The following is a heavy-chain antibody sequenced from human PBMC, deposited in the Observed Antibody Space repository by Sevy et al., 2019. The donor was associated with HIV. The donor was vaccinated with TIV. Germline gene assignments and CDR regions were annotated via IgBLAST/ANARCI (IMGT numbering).Heavy chain of an antibody. CDR3: TREDIVLGEDNYYGMDV. Sequence: GGSLRLTCVVSGFSVSSNYMSWVRRAPGKGLEWVSNIYSDGRTYDADSVRGRFTISRDTSKNTVYLEMKSLRAEDTAVYYCTREDIVLGEDNYYGMDVWGHGTTVTVSS. J-gene: IGHJ6*02. V-gene: IGHV3-53*01. D-gene: IGHD2-15*01. CDR2: IYSDGRT. CDR1: GFSVSSNY.